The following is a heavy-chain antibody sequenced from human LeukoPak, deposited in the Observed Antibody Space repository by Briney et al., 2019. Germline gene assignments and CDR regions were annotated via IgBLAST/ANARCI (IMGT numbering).Heavy chain of an antibody. CDR2: IRYDGSNK. V-gene: IGHV3-30*02. J-gene: IGHJ5*02. CDR3: ARDMTTVTTGNWFDP. Sequence: PGGSLRLSCAASGFTFSSYGMHWVRQAPGKGLEWVAFIRYDGSNKYYADSVKGRFTISRDNSKNSLYLQMNSLRAEDTAVYYCARDMTTVTTGNWFDPWGQGTLVTVSS. D-gene: IGHD4-11*01. CDR1: GFTFSSYG.